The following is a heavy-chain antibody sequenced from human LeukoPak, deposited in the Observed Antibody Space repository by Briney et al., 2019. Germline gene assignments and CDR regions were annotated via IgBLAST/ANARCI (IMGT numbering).Heavy chain of an antibody. V-gene: IGHV1-69*13. Sequence: GASVKVSCKASGGTFSSYAISWVRQAPGQGLEWMGGIIPIFGTANYAQKFQGRVTITADESTSTAYMELSSLRSEDTAAYYCARDVGATPYYFDYWGQGTLVTVSS. J-gene: IGHJ4*02. CDR2: IIPIFGTA. D-gene: IGHD1-26*01. CDR1: GGTFSSYA. CDR3: ARDVGATPYYFDY.